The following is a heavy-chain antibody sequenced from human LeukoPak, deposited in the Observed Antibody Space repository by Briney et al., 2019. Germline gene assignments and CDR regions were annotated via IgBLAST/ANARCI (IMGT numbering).Heavy chain of an antibody. J-gene: IGHJ4*02. D-gene: IGHD5-18*01. Sequence: PGGSLRLSCAASGFTFSSYWMPWVRQAPGKGLVWVSRINSDGSSTSYADSVKGRFAISRDNAKNTLYLQMNSLRAEDTAVYYCTGGYSYGSVGYFDYWGQGTLVTVSS. CDR3: TGGYSYGSVGYFDY. CDR2: INSDGSST. V-gene: IGHV3-74*01. CDR1: GFTFSSYW.